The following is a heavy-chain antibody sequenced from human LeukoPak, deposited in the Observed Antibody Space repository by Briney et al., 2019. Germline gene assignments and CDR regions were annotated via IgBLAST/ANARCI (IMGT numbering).Heavy chain of an antibody. CDR1: GYTFTSYD. CDR3: ARGQLPTYYYYTDV. V-gene: IGHV1-8*03. D-gene: IGHD6-6*01. CDR2: MNPNSGNT. Sequence: ASVKVSCKASGYTFTSYDINWVRQATGQGLEWMGWMNPNSGNTGYAQKFQGRVTITRNTSISTAYMELSSLRSEDTAVYYCARGQLPTYYYYTDVWGKGTTVTVSS. J-gene: IGHJ6*03.